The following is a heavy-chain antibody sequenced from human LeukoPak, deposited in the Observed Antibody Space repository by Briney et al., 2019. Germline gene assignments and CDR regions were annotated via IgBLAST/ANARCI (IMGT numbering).Heavy chain of an antibody. D-gene: IGHD3-16*02. CDR3: VRVSADRYPDY. V-gene: IGHV4-34*01. Sequence: PSETLSLTCAVYGGSFSGYYWSWIRQPPGKGLEWIGEINHSGSTNYNPSLKSRVTISVDTSKNQFSLKLSSVTAADTAVYYCVRVSADRYPDYWGQGTLVTVSS. CDR1: GGSFSGYY. J-gene: IGHJ4*02. CDR2: INHSGST.